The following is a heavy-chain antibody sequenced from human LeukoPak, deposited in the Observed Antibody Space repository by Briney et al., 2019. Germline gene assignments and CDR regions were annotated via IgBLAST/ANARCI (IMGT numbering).Heavy chain of an antibody. CDR1: GYTFTNYH. CDR2: INPSGGST. Sequence: ASVTVSFMASGYTFTNYHMHGVRQAPGQGLEGMGLINPSGGSTSYAQKFQGRVTMTRDTSTSTVYMELSSLRSEDTAVYYCARESDSSGHSDWFDPWGQGTLVTVSS. CDR3: ARESDSSGHSDWFDP. D-gene: IGHD3-22*01. V-gene: IGHV1-46*01. J-gene: IGHJ5*02.